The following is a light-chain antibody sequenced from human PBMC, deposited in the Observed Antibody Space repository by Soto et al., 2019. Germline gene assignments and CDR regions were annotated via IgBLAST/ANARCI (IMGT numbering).Light chain of an antibody. CDR2: GAS. V-gene: IGKV3-20*01. CDR3: QQYGSSLWT. CDR1: KSVSSSY. J-gene: IGKJ1*01. Sequence: ELVLTQSPGTLSWSPGERATLSCSARKSVSSSYLAWYQQKPGQAPRLLIYGASSRATGIPDRFSGSGSGTDFTLTISRLEPAAFAVYYCQQYGSSLWTFGQGTTVAIK.